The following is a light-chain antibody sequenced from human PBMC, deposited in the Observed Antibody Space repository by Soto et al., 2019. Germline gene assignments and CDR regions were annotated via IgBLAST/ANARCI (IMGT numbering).Light chain of an antibody. CDR2: DGS. Sequence: EIVLTQSPATLSLSPGERATLSCRASQSVSGYLAWYQQKPGQAPRLLIYDGSHRAAGIPSRFSGSGSGTDFILTISSLQPEDFATYYCQQSYSTPPTFGQGTKVDI. CDR3: QQSYSTPPT. J-gene: IGKJ1*01. V-gene: IGKV3-11*01. CDR1: QSVSGY.